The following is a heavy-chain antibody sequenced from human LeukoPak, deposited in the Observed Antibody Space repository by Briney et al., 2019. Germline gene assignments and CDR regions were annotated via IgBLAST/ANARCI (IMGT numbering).Heavy chain of an antibody. J-gene: IGHJ3*02. Sequence: ASVKVSYKASGYTFTSYGISWVRQAPGQGLEWMGWISAYNGNTNYAQKLQGRVTMTTDTSTSTAYMELSSLRSEDTAVYYCASSVVDDAFDIWGQGTMVTVSS. CDR2: ISAYNGNT. CDR1: GYTFTSYG. V-gene: IGHV1-18*01. D-gene: IGHD3-22*01. CDR3: ASSVVDDAFDI.